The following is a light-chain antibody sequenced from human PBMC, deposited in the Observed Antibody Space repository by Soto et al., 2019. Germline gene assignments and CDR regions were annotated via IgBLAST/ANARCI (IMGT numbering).Light chain of an antibody. V-gene: IGKV3-15*01. J-gene: IGKJ2*01. Sequence: LYSAALAVSPEEAATLSCRASQSVRDNLAWYQQKPGQAPRLLIYRASTRATGVPARFSGSGSGTEFTLTICCLQSEDVLVYFCKLYNFWPHTFGQGTKVDI. CDR2: RAS. CDR3: KLYNFWPHT. CDR1: QSVRDN.